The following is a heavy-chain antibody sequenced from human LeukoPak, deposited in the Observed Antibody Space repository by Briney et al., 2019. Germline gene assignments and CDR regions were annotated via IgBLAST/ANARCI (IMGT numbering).Heavy chain of an antibody. CDR3: ARALRGGYSSSWYRVDAFDI. Sequence: SETLSLTCAVYGGSFSGYYWSWIRQPPGKGLEWIGEINHSGSTNYNPSLKSRVTISVDTSKNQFSLKLSSVTAADTAVYYCARALRGGYSSSWYRVDAFDIWGQGTMVTVSS. V-gene: IGHV4-34*01. D-gene: IGHD6-13*01. CDR1: GGSFSGYY. J-gene: IGHJ3*02. CDR2: INHSGST.